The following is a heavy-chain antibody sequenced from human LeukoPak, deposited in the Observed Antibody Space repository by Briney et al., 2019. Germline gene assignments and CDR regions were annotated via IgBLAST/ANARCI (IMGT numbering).Heavy chain of an antibody. V-gene: IGHV4-30-4*08. D-gene: IGHD4-17*01. CDR1: GGSFSGYY. CDR2: IYYSGST. J-gene: IGHJ4*02. CDR3: ARAPGYGDSYFDY. Sequence: PSETLSLTCAVYGGSFSGYYWSWIRQPPGKGLEWIGYIYYSGSTYYNPSLKSRVTISVDTSKNQFSLKLSSVTAADTAVYYCARAPGYGDSYFDYWGQGALVTVSS.